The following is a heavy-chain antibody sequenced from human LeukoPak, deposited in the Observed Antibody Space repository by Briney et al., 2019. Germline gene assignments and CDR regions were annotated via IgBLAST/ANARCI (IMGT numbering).Heavy chain of an antibody. D-gene: IGHD4-17*01. V-gene: IGHV3-7*01. CDR2: IKQDGSEK. Sequence: GGSLRLSCAASGFTFSSYWMSWVRQAPGKGLEWVANIKQDGSEKYYVDSVKGRFTISRDNDKNSLYLQMNSLRAEDTAVYYCARIKMTTVTTSYYYYYYMDVWGKGTTVTVSS. CDR1: GFTFSSYW. CDR3: ARIKMTTVTTSYYYYYYMDV. J-gene: IGHJ6*03.